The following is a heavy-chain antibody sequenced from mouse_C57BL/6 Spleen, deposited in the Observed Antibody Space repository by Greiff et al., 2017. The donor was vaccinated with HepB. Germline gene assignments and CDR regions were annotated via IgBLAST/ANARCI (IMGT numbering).Heavy chain of an antibody. CDR2: IWSGGST. J-gene: IGHJ2*01. Sequence: VQLQESGPGLVQPSQSLSITCTVSGFSLTSYGVHWVRQSPGKGLEWLGVIWSGGSTDYNAAFISRLSISKDKSKSQVFFKMNSLQADDTAIYYCARKGFSTGGGYFDYWGQGTTLTVSS. CDR1: GFSLTSYG. CDR3: ARKGFSTGGGYFDY. V-gene: IGHV2-2*01. D-gene: IGHD4-1*02.